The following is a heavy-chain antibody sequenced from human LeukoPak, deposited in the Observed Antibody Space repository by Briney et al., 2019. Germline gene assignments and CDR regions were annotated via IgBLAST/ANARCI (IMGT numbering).Heavy chain of an antibody. CDR3: AKGLHYFDNSGYFGNDAFDI. J-gene: IGHJ3*02. V-gene: IGHV3-23*01. CDR2: ISGSAVNT. Sequence: GGSLRLSCTASGFTFGGYAMTWVRQAPGKGLEWVSAISGSAVNTYYADSVKGRFTISRDNSKNTLFLQMNSLRAEDTAVYFCAKGLHYFDNSGYFGNDAFDIWGQGTMVTVSS. CDR1: GFTFGGYA. D-gene: IGHD3-22*01.